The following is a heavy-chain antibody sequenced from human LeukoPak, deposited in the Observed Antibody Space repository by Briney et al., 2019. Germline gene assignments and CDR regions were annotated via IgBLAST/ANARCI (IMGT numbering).Heavy chain of an antibody. Sequence: QPPGXXLEWIGYIYYSGSTNYNPSLKSRVTISLDTSKNQISLKLSSVTAADTAVYYCARHTTVVSPHYFDYWGQGTLVTVSS. J-gene: IGHJ4*02. CDR2: IYYSGST. D-gene: IGHD4-23*01. CDR3: ARHTTVVSPHYFDY. V-gene: IGHV4-59*08.